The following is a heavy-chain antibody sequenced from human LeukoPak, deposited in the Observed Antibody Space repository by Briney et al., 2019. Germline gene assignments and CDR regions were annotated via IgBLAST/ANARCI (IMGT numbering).Heavy chain of an antibody. CDR1: GFTFSSYG. J-gene: IGHJ6*02. V-gene: IGHV3-30*18. Sequence: GGSLRLSCAASGFTFSSYGMHWVRQAPGKGLEWVAVISYDGSNKYYADSVKGRYTISRDNSKNTLYLQMNSLRAEDTAVYYCAKDRSSSWYLWSHYYYGMDVWGQGTTVTVSS. D-gene: IGHD6-13*01. CDR2: ISYDGSNK. CDR3: AKDRSSSWYLWSHYYYGMDV.